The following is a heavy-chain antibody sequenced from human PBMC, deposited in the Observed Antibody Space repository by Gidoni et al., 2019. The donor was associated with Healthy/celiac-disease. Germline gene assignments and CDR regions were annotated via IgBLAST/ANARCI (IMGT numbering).Heavy chain of an antibody. D-gene: IGHD3-10*02. CDR2: IYYSGST. V-gene: IGHV4-39*01. CDR3: ARQTYMFSLASYYYAMDV. CDR1: GGSISSSSSY. J-gene: IGHJ6*02. Sequence: QLQLQESGPGLVKPSETLSLTCTVSGGSISSSSSYWGWIRQPPGKGLAWIGSIYYSGSTYHNPTLKVRITISIDTSKYHFSLKPGSVAAAATAFYYCARQTYMFSLASYYYAMDVWGQGTTVTVSS.